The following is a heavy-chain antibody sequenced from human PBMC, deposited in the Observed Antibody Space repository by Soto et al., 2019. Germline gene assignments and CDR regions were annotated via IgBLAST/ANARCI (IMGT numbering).Heavy chain of an antibody. CDR3: ARDSFSGYDPVYNWFDP. CDR2: ISSSGSTI. J-gene: IGHJ5*02. CDR1: GFTFSDYY. Sequence: ESGGGLVKPGGSLRLSCAASGFTFSDYYMSWIRQAPGKGLEWVSYISSSGSTIYYADSVKARFTISRDNAKNSLYLQMNSLRAEDTSVYYCARDSFSGYDPVYNWFDPWGQGTLVTVSS. V-gene: IGHV3-11*01. D-gene: IGHD5-12*01.